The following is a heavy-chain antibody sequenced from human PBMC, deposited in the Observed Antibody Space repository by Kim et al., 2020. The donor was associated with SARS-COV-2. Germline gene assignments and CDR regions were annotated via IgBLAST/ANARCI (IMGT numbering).Heavy chain of an antibody. J-gene: IGHJ4*02. D-gene: IGHD5-12*01. V-gene: IGHV3-23*03. Sequence: ADSVKGRFTISGDNFKETVYLQMDGLRAEDTAMYYCAKVASACSGYDPNDHWGQGTLVTVSS. CDR3: AKVASACSGYDPNDH.